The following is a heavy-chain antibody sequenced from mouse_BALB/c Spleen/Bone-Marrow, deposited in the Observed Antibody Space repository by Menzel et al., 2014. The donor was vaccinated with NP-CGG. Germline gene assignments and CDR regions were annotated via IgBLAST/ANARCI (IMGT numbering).Heavy chain of an antibody. V-gene: IGHV5-17*02. CDR2: ISSGSSTI. J-gene: IGHJ4*01. CDR1: GITFRNFG. D-gene: IGHD3-3*01. CDR3: ARIGRARGYAMDY. Sequence: EVHLVESGGGLVQPGGSRKLSCAASGITFRNFGMHWVRQAPEKGLEWVVYISSGSSTIYYADTLKGRFTISRDNPKNTLFLQMTSLKSEDTAMYYCARIGRARGYAMDYWGQGTSVTVSS.